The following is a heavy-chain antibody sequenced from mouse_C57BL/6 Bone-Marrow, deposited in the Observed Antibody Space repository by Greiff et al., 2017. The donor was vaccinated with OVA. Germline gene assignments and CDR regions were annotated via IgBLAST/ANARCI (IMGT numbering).Heavy chain of an antibody. V-gene: IGHV5-15*01. D-gene: IGHD1-1*01. Sequence: EVKLMESGGGLVQPGGSLKLSCAASGFTFSDYGMAWVRQAPRKGPEWVAFISNLAYSIYYADTVTGRFTISRENAKNTLYLEMSSLRSEDTAMYYCARQNYYGSSYVFDYWGQGTTLTVSS. J-gene: IGHJ2*01. CDR3: ARQNYYGSSYVFDY. CDR2: ISNLAYSI. CDR1: GFTFSDYG.